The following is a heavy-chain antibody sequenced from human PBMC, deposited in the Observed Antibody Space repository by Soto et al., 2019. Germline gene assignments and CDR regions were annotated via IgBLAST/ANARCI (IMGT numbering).Heavy chain of an antibody. CDR3: AREWSYYIYYYMDV. CDR2: IKQDGSEK. Sequence: GGSLRLSCAASGFTFSSYWMSWVRQAPGKGLEWVANIKQDGSEKYYVDSVKGRFTISRDNAKNSLYLQMNSLRAEDTAVYYCAREWSYYIYYYMDVWGKGTTVTVSS. J-gene: IGHJ6*03. CDR1: GFTFSSYW. D-gene: IGHD3-10*01. V-gene: IGHV3-7*01.